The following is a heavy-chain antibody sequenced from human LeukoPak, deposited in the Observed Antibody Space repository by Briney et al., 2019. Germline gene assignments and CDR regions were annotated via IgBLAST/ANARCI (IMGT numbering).Heavy chain of an antibody. J-gene: IGHJ3*02. V-gene: IGHV4-34*01. CDR1: GGSVSGYY. CDR2: ISHSGST. CDR3: ARSANAFDI. Sequence: SETLSLTCAVSGGSVSGYYWRWIRQPPGKGPEWIGKISHSGSTNYNPSLKSRVTISVDTSTNQFSLNLSSVTAADTAVYYCARSANAFDIWGQGTMVTVSS.